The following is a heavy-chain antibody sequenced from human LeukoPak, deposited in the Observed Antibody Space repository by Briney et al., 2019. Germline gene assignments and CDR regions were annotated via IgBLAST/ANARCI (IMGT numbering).Heavy chain of an antibody. V-gene: IGHV3-11*04. D-gene: IGHD4/OR15-4a*01. J-gene: IGHJ3*01. CDR1: GVTFSEYY. CDR3: ASYGAIDAFDL. CDR2: ISSSGRTI. Sequence: GGTLRLSCAASGVTFSEYYMSWIRQARGKGLEWGSYISSSGRTIYYAESVKGGVTISRDNAKNSLYLQMNSLRAEDTAVYYCASYGAIDAFDLWGQGTMVTVSS.